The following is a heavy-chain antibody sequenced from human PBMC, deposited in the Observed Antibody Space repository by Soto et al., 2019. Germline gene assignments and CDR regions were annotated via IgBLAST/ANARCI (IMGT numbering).Heavy chain of an antibody. D-gene: IGHD2-15*01. Sequence: QVQLQQWGAGLLKPSETLSLTCAVYGGSFSGYYWSWIRQPPGKGLEWIGEINHSGSTNYNPSLKSRVTISVDTSKNQFSLKLSSVTAADTAVYYCARAKDIVVVVAATAFYFDYWGQGTLVTVSS. J-gene: IGHJ4*02. CDR2: INHSGST. CDR1: GGSFSGYY. CDR3: ARAKDIVVVVAATAFYFDY. V-gene: IGHV4-34*01.